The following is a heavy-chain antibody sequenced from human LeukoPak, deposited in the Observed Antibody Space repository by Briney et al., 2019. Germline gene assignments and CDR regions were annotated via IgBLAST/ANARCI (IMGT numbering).Heavy chain of an antibody. Sequence: SETLSLTCAVYGGSFSGYYWSWIRQPPGKGLEWIGEINHSGSTYYNPSLKSRVTISVDTSKNQFSLKLSSVTAADTAVYYCARQSQLWFGELAYFDYWGQGTLVTVSS. D-gene: IGHD3-10*01. CDR2: INHSGST. V-gene: IGHV4-34*01. J-gene: IGHJ4*02. CDR3: ARQSQLWFGELAYFDY. CDR1: GGSFSGYY.